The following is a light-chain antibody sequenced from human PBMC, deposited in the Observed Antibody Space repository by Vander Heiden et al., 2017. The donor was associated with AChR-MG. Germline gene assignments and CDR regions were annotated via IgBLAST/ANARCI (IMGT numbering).Light chain of an antibody. CDR2: ESS. Sequence: EIPMTQSPATLSVSPGERATLSCRASQSVSSNVAWYQQKPGQPPRLLIYESSTRATGIPARFSGSGSDTEFTLTISSLQSEDFAVYYGQQYYYWGSFGQGTKVEIQ. V-gene: IGKV3-15*01. CDR3: QQYYYWGS. CDR1: QSVSSN. J-gene: IGKJ1*01.